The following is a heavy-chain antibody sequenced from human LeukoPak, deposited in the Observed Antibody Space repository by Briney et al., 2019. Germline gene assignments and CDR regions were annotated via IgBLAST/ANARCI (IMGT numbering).Heavy chain of an antibody. CDR2: ISQSGSTI. J-gene: IGHJ4*02. Sequence: GGSLRLSCAASGFTFSDYYMTWIRQAPGKGLEGVSYISQSGSTIYYADSVKGRFTMSRDNAKNSPYLQMNSLRAEDTAVNYCARGRSYYDSSGPVDCWGQGTLVTVSS. D-gene: IGHD3-22*01. CDR3: ARGRSYYDSSGPVDC. V-gene: IGHV3-11*04. CDR1: GFTFSDYY.